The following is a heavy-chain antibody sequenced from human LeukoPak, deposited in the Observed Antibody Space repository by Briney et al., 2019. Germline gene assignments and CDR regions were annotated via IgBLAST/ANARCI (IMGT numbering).Heavy chain of an antibody. CDR1: GGTFSSYA. J-gene: IGHJ4*02. Sequence: GSVKVSCKASGGTFSSYAISWVRQAPGQGLEWMGIINPSGGSTSYAQKFQGRVTMTRDTSTSTVYMELSSLRSEDTAVYYCARGEWFAPAFDYWGQGTLVTVSS. CDR3: ARGEWFAPAFDY. D-gene: IGHD3-3*01. V-gene: IGHV1-46*01. CDR2: INPSGGST.